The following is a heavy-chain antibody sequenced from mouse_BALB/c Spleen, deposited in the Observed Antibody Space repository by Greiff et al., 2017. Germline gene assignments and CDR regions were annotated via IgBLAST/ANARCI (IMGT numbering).Heavy chain of an antibody. CDR3: ARMRIYYDYDGGVAMDY. CDR1: GYSITSDYA. D-gene: IGHD2-4*01. CDR2: ISYSGST. Sequence: EVQLVESGPGLVKPSQSLSLTCTVTGYSITSDYAWNWIRQFPGNKLEWMGYISYSGSTSYNPSLKSRISITRDTSKNQFFLQLNSVTTEDTATYYCARMRIYYDYDGGVAMDYWGQGTSVTVSS. V-gene: IGHV3-2*02. J-gene: IGHJ4*01.